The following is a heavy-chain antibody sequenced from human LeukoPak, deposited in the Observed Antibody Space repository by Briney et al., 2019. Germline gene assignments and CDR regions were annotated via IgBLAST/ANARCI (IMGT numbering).Heavy chain of an antibody. Sequence: ASETLSLTCGVNGGSLSGYYWIWIRQTPTQELGWIGEINHSGSTNYNPSLKSRVTISVDTAKNQFYLSLTSLTAADTAVYHCARRRWSSSSVIGYWGRGTRVTVSP. CDR2: INHSGST. J-gene: IGHJ4*02. V-gene: IGHV4-34*01. CDR3: ARRRWSSSSVIGY. CDR1: GGSLSGYY. D-gene: IGHD6-6*01.